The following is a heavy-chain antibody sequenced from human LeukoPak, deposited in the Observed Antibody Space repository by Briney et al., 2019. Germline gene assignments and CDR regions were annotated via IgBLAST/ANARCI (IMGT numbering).Heavy chain of an antibody. CDR1: GGSISSYY. CDR2: IYTSGST. J-gene: IGHJ6*03. D-gene: IGHD6-6*01. CDR3: ARRRRIAVGYYYYYYYMDV. V-gene: IGHV4-4*09. Sequence: SETLSLTCTVSGGSISSYYWSWIRQPPGKGLEWIGYIYTSGSTNYNPSLKSRVTISVDTSKNQFSLKLSSVTAADTAVYYCARRRRIAVGYYYYYYYMDVWGKGTTVTVSS.